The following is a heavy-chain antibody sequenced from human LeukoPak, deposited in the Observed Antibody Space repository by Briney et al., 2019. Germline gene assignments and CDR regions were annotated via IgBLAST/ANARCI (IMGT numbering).Heavy chain of an antibody. CDR3: VKGWLATIVDPRHFDY. D-gene: IGHD5-24*01. Sequence: GGSLRLSCSASGFTFSSHAMHWVRQAPGKGLQYVSGISNNGGSTYYADLVKGRFTISRDNSKTTLYLQMSSLRVEDTAVYHCVKGWLATIVDPRHFDYWGQGTLVTVSS. CDR2: ISNNGGST. CDR1: GFTFSSHA. J-gene: IGHJ4*02. V-gene: IGHV3-64D*09.